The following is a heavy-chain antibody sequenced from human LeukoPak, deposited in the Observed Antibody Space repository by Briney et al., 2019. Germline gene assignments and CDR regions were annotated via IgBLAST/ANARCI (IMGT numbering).Heavy chain of an antibody. Sequence: SETLSLTCTVSGGSISSSSYYWGWIRQPPGKGLEWIGSIYYSGSTYYNPSLKSRVTISVDTSKNQFSLKLSSVTAADTAVYYCARDTKAAAGPHGFDYWGQGTLVTVSS. D-gene: IGHD6-13*01. J-gene: IGHJ4*02. CDR1: GGSISSSSYY. V-gene: IGHV4-39*07. CDR3: ARDTKAAAGPHGFDY. CDR2: IYYSGST.